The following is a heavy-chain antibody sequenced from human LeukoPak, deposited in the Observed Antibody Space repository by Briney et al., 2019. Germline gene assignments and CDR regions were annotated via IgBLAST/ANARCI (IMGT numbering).Heavy chain of an antibody. CDR2: FYYSGST. V-gene: IGHV4-59*01. CDR1: GDSISSYY. CDR3: AGAPQWELRT. J-gene: IGHJ1*01. Sequence: SETLSLTCTVSGDSISSYYWSWIRQPPGKGLEWIGYFYYSGSTNYSPSLKSRVTISVDTSKNQFSLKLSSVTAADTAVYYCAGAPQWELRTWGQGTLVTVSS. D-gene: IGHD1-26*01.